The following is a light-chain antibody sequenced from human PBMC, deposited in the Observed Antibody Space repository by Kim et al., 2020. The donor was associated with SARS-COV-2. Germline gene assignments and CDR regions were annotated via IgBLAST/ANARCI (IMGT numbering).Light chain of an antibody. Sequence: SYELTQPPSVSVSPGQTASITCSGDKLGDKYACWYQQKPGQSPVLVIYQDSKRPSGLPERFSGSNSGNTATLTISGTQAMDEADYYCQAWDSSTAVIGGG. V-gene: IGLV3-1*01. J-gene: IGLJ3*02. CDR3: QAWDSSTAV. CDR1: KLGDKY. CDR2: QDS.